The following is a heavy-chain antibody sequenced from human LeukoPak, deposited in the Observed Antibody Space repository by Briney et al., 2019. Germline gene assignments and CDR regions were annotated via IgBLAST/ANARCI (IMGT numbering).Heavy chain of an antibody. CDR3: AKVSGGGLYYDGMDV. CDR2: ISGSGGTT. V-gene: IGHV3-23*01. J-gene: IGHJ6*02. D-gene: IGHD1-14*01. CDR1: GFILSSNY. Sequence: PGGSLRLSCAASGFILSSNYMSWVRQAPGKGLERVSVISGSGGTTYYADSVKGRFTISRDSSKNTLYLQMNSLRAEDTAVYYCAKVSGGGLYYDGMDVWGQGTTVTVSS.